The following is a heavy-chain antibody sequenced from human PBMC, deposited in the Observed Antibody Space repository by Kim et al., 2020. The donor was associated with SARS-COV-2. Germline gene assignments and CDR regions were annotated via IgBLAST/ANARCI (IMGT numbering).Heavy chain of an antibody. Sequence: GGSLRLSCAASGFTFSNYDIHWVRQPAGKGLEWVSAIGLAGDTYYPSSVKGRFTISRENAKNSFYLQMNSLRAGDTAIYYCAAVYSSGPAYHFDYWGQGTLVTVSS. D-gene: IGHD6-19*01. CDR2: IGLAGDT. V-gene: IGHV3-13*01. CDR3: AAVYSSGPAYHFDY. CDR1: GFTFSNYD. J-gene: IGHJ4*02.